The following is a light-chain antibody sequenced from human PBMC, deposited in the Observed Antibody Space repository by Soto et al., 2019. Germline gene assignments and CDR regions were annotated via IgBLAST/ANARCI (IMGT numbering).Light chain of an antibody. CDR3: QHYNGYPIS. CDR1: QTISIY. J-gene: IGKJ4*01. Sequence: DIQMTQSPSTLSASVGDRVTITCRASQTISIYLAWYQQKPGRAPKVLIYKTSTLESGVPSRFSGSGSGTEFTLTVSSLQPYDVATYYCQHYNGYPISFGGGTKVEIK. CDR2: KTS. V-gene: IGKV1-5*03.